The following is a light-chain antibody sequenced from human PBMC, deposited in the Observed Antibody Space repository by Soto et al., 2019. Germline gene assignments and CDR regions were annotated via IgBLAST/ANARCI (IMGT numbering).Light chain of an antibody. CDR1: QSVRNN. J-gene: IGKJ4*01. Sequence: EIVMTQSPATLSVYPGERATLSCRASQSVRNNLAWYQQKPCQAPRLLIYHASTGATGIPARFSGSVSGTGLTLTISSVQSEDFAVYYCQQYNEWPRTFGGGTKVEIK. CDR3: QQYNEWPRT. CDR2: HAS. V-gene: IGKV3-15*01.